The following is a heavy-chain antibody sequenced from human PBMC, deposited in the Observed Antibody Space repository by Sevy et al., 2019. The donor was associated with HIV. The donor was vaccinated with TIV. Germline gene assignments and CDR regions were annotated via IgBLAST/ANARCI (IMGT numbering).Heavy chain of an antibody. CDR2: MNPNSGDT. CDR1: GYTFTNYD. D-gene: IGHD2-15*01. Sequence: ASVKVSCKASGYTFTNYDITWVRQATGQGLEWVGWMNPNSGDTGYAQKFQGRITMTRNTSISTVYLELSSLRSDDTAVYYCARRRTLRNISSPRPFDYWGQGSLVTVSS. CDR3: ARRRTLRNISSPRPFDY. J-gene: IGHJ4*02. V-gene: IGHV1-8*01.